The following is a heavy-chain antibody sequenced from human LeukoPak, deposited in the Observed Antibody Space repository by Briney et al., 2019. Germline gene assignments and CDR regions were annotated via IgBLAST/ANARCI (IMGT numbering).Heavy chain of an antibody. CDR1: GGTFSSYA. CDR3: ARVPPSLAGTVRLYYYMDV. Sequence: SVKVSCKASGGTFSSYAISWVRQAPGQGLEWMGGIIPIFGTANYAQKFQGRVTITADESTSTAYMELSSLRSEDTAVYYCARVPPSLAGTVRLYYYMDVWGKGTTVTVSS. V-gene: IGHV1-69*13. CDR2: IIPIFGTA. J-gene: IGHJ6*03. D-gene: IGHD1/OR15-1a*01.